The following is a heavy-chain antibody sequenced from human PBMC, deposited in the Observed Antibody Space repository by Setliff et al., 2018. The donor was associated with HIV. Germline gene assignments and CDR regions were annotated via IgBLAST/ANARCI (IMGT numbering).Heavy chain of an antibody. CDR1: GGSIGGYH. V-gene: IGHV4-59*01. Sequence: SETLSLTCTVSGGSIGGYHWSWVRQPPGRGLEWIGYVSYSGSTSYNPSLDSRVTMSVDSSRDQFSLKLSSVTAADTAVYYCASALTHYDILTGYYRGAFDIWGQGTMVTVSS. CDR3: ASALTHYDILTGYYRGAFDI. J-gene: IGHJ3*02. D-gene: IGHD3-9*01. CDR2: VSYSGST.